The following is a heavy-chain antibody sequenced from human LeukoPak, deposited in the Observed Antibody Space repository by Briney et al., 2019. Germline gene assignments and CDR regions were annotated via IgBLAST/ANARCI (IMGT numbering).Heavy chain of an antibody. J-gene: IGHJ4*02. CDR1: GFTFSSYS. D-gene: IGHD3-3*01. V-gene: IGHV3-21*01. CDR2: ISSSSSYI. CDR3: ARDRVVWSGYGPLDY. Sequence: PGGSLRLSCAASGFTFSSYSMNWVRQASGKGLEWVSSISSSSSYIYYADSVKGRFTISRDNAKNSLYLQMNSLRAEDTAVYYCARDRVVWSGYGPLDYWGQGTLVTVSS.